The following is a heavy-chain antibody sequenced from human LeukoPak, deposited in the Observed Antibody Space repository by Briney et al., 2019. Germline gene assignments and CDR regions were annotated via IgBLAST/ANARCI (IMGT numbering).Heavy chain of an antibody. CDR1: GFIFSNVW. J-gene: IGHJ4*02. CDR2: IKSEADGATT. D-gene: IGHD6-13*01. Sequence: PGGSLRLSCAASGFIFSNVWMSWVRQAPGEGLEWVGRIKSEADGATTDYSTPVRGRFTISRDDSKSILYLQMNSLKTEDTAVYYCTTDTSSWTTYDCWGQGTLVTVSS. V-gene: IGHV3-15*01. CDR3: TTDTSSWTTYDC.